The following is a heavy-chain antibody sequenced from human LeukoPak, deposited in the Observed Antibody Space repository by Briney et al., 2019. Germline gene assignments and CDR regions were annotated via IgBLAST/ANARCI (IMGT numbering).Heavy chain of an antibody. J-gene: IGHJ4*02. Sequence: GGSLRLSCSASGFTFSSYAMNWVRQAPGKGLEWVSAISGSGGSTYYADSVKGRFTISRDNSKNTLYLQMNSLRAEDTAVYYCAKEVSQLWLAGDWGQGTLVTVSS. D-gene: IGHD6-19*01. V-gene: IGHV3-23*01. CDR3: AKEVSQLWLAGD. CDR2: ISGSGGST. CDR1: GFTFSSYA.